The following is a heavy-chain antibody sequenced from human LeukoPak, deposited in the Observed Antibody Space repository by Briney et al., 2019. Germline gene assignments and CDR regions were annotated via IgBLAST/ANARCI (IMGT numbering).Heavy chain of an antibody. CDR2: VSGSGDST. CDR1: GFTFSSYA. D-gene: IGHD6-13*01. J-gene: IGHJ4*02. Sequence: GRSLRLSCAAYGFTFSSYAMSWVTQSPGKGLEWVSTVSGSGDSTYYADSVKGRFTISRDNSKNTLYLQMNSLRAEDTAVYYCAKPPPDSSSWLFDFWGQGTLVTVSS. V-gene: IGHV3-23*01. CDR3: AKPPPDSSSWLFDF.